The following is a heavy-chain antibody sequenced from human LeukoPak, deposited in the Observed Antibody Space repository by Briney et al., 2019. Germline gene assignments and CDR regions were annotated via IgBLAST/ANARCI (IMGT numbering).Heavy chain of an antibody. CDR2: IWYDGSNR. D-gene: IGHD6-13*01. V-gene: IGHV3-30*02. CDR3: AKCGPYSSKWYFNLIAY. Sequence: PGGSLRLSCAASGFTFSSYSMNWVRQAPGKGLEWVALIWYDGSNRDYADSVKGRFTVSRDNSKNTVYLQMNSLSPEDTAVYYCAKCGPYSSKWYFNLIAYWGHGTLVTVSS. CDR1: GFTFSSYS. J-gene: IGHJ4*01.